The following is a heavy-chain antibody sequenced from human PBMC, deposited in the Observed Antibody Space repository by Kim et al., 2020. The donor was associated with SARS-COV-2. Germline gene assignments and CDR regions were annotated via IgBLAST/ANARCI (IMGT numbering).Heavy chain of an antibody. D-gene: IGHD3-10*01. V-gene: IGHV5-10-1*01. CDR1: GYSFTSYW. Sequence: GESLKISCKGSGYSFTSYWISWVRQMPGKGLEWMGRIDPSDSYTNYSPSFQGHVTISADKSISTAYLQWSSLKASDTAMYYCARHSGRAAYYYGSGSWGQGTLVTVSS. J-gene: IGHJ4*02. CDR2: IDPSDSYT. CDR3: ARHSGRAAYYYGSGS.